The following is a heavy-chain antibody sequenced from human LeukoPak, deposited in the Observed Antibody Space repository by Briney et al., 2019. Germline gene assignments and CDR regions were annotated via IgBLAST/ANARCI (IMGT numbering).Heavy chain of an antibody. CDR2: IYYSGST. D-gene: IGHD3-3*01. CDR1: GGSISSGGYY. Sequence: SQTLSLTCTVSGGSISSGGYYWSWIRQHPGKGLEWIGYIYYSGSTYYNPSLKSRVTISVDRSKNQFSLKLSSVTAADTAVYYCARGRAPTLWRGAYYDFWSGYFGVDAFDIWGQGTMVTVSS. J-gene: IGHJ3*02. CDR3: ARGRAPTLWRGAYYDFWSGYFGVDAFDI. V-gene: IGHV4-31*03.